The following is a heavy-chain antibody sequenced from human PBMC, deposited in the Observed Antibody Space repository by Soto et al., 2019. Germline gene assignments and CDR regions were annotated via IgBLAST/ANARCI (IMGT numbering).Heavy chain of an antibody. J-gene: IGHJ4*02. CDR2: ISGSGGST. Sequence: EVQLLESGGGLVQPGGSLRLSCAASGFTFSSYAMSWVRQAPGKGLEWVSAISGSGGSTYYADSVKGRFTISRENSKNTLYLQMNSLRAEDTAVYYCAKKEDSGGICYSCDFDYWGQGPLVTVSS. CDR3: AKKEDSGGICYSCDFDY. D-gene: IGHD2-15*01. V-gene: IGHV3-23*01. CDR1: GFTFSSYA.